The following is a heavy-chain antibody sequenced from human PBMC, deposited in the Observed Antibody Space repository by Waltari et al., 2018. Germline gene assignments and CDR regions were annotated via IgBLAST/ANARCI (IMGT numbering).Heavy chain of an antibody. V-gene: IGHV3-43*01. D-gene: IGHD3-22*01. CDR1: GFTFDDYT. Sequence: EVQLVESGGVVVQPGGSLRLSCAASGFTFDDYTMHWVRQAPGKGLEWVSLSSWDGGSTYYADSVKGRFTISRDNSKNSLYLQMNSLRTEDTALYYCAKASYYDSSGYYDYWGQGTLVTVSS. J-gene: IGHJ4*02. CDR3: AKASYYDSSGYYDY. CDR2: SSWDGGST.